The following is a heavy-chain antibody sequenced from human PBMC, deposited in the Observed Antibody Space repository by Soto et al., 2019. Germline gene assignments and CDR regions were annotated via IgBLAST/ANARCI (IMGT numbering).Heavy chain of an antibody. J-gene: IGHJ4*02. CDR2: VYYTGST. CDR3: ARSVAVPGAHIDY. Sequence: LSLTCSVSGGSIRVSYWSWIRQSPGKGLEWLGYVYYTGSTNYSPSLRSRVSISVDTSKNEFSLRLSSVTAADTAVYFCARSVAVPGAHIDYWGQGTQVTVSS. D-gene: IGHD6-19*01. CDR1: GGSIRVSY. V-gene: IGHV4-59*12.